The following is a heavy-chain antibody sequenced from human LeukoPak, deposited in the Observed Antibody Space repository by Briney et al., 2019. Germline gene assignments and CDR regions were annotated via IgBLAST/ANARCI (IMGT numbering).Heavy chain of an antibody. CDR2: IYYSGNT. J-gene: IGHJ4*02. D-gene: IGHD1-26*01. CDR1: GVSISSAAYY. CDR3: AKSGGSGLIDY. V-gene: IGHV4-39*01. Sequence: SETLSLTCTVSGVSISSAAYYWGWLRQPPGKGLEWIGNIYYSGNTYYNASLNSRATISIDASKNQFSLKLSSVTATDTAVYYCAKSGGSGLIDYWGQGTLVTVSS.